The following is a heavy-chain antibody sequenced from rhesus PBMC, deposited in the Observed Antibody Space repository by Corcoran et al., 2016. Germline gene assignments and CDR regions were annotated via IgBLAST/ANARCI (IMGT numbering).Heavy chain of an antibody. CDR1: GGSISSSNW. D-gene: IGHD2-15*01. J-gene: IGHJ4*01. Sequence: QLQLQESGPGLVKPSETLSVTCAVSGGSISSSNWWSWIRQPPGKGLEWIGFISGSSGSTYYNPSLKSRVTISTDTSKNQFSMKLSSVTAADTAVYYCARDRRGYFLDYWGQGVLVTVSS. CDR2: ISGSSGST. V-gene: IGHV4-65*01. CDR3: ARDRRGYFLDY.